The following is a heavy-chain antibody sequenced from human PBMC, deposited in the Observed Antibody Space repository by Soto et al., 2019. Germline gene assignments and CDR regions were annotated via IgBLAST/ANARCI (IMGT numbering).Heavy chain of an antibody. CDR3: AKEGGNSYYYYGMDV. Sequence: QVQLVESGGGVVQPGRSLRLSCAASGFSFSDYGMHWVRQAPGKGLEWVAVISSDESSKYYADSVKGRFTISRDNSKNTLYLQMNSLRPEDTAVYYCAKEGGNSYYYYGMDVWGQGTTATLSS. J-gene: IGHJ6*02. D-gene: IGHD2-21*02. CDR1: GFSFSDYG. V-gene: IGHV3-30*18. CDR2: ISSDESSK.